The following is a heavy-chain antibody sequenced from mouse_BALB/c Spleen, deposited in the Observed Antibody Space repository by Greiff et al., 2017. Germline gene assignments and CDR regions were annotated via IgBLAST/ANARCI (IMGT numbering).Heavy chain of an antibody. CDR2: IDPENGDT. CDR1: GFNIKDYY. CDR3: DGGRYGNYWFAY. J-gene: IGHJ3*01. Sequence: VQLKQSGAELVRSGASVKLSCTASGFNIKDYYMHWVKQRPEQGLEWIGWIDPENGDTEYAPKFQGKATMTADTSSNTAYLQLSSLTSEDAAVYYCDGGRYGNYWFAYWGQGTLVTVSA. D-gene: IGHD2-1*01. V-gene: IGHV14-4*02.